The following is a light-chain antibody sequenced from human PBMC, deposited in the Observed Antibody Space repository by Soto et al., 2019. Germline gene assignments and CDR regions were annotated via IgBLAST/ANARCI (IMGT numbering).Light chain of an antibody. V-gene: IGKV1-9*01. CDR1: QGISSY. J-gene: IGKJ5*01. Sequence: DIPLTQSPSFLSASAGDRVTITCRASQGISSYLAWYQQNPGKAPKLLIYAASTLQSGVPSRFSGSGSGTEFTLTISSLQPEDFATYYCQQLNSYPLTFGQGTRLEIK. CDR2: AAS. CDR3: QQLNSYPLT.